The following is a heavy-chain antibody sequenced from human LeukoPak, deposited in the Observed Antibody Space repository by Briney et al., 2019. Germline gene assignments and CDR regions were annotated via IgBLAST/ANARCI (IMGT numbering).Heavy chain of an antibody. CDR3: ARGGERYYDSSGYYYY. CDR1: GFTFSSYA. CDR2: ISYDGSNK. Sequence: GGSLRLSCAASGFTFSSYAMHWVRQAPGKGLEWVAVISYDGSNKYYADSVKGRFTISRDNSKNTLYLQMNSLRAEDTAVYYCARGGERYYDSSGYYYYWGQGTLVTVSS. D-gene: IGHD3-22*01. V-gene: IGHV3-30-3*01. J-gene: IGHJ4*02.